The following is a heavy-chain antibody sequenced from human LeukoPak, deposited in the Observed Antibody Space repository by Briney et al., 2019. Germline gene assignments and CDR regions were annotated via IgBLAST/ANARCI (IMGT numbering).Heavy chain of an antibody. CDR2: INSSGSTI. CDR1: GFTFSSYE. D-gene: IGHD3-22*01. V-gene: IGHV3-48*03. Sequence: GGSLRLSCAASGFTFSSYEMNWVRQAPGKGLEWVSYINSSGSTIYYADPVKGRSTISRDNAKKSLYLQMNSLSVKDTAVYYCARSRPDSSGYYLTYYFDYWGQGTLVTVSS. CDR3: ARSRPDSSGYYLTYYFDY. J-gene: IGHJ4*02.